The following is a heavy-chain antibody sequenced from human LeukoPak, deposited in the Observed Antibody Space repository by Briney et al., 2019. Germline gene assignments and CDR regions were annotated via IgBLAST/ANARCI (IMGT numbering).Heavy chain of an antibody. CDR2: IYWDDDK. CDR3: AHSVPQCGGDCLDAFDI. Sequence: SGPTLVNPTQTLTLTCTFSGFSLSTSGVGVGWIRQPPGKALEWLALIYWDDDKRYSPSLKCRLTITKDTSKNQVVLTMTNMDPVDTATYYCAHSVPQCGGDCLDAFDIWGQGTTVTVSS. D-gene: IGHD2-21*02. CDR1: GFSLSTSGVG. J-gene: IGHJ3*02. V-gene: IGHV2-5*02.